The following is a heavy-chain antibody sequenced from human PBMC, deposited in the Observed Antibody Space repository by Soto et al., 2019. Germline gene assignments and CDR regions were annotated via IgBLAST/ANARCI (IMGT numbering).Heavy chain of an antibody. CDR1: GGSFSGYY. CDR2: INHSGST. Sequence: PSETLSLTCAVYGGSFSGYYWSWIRQPPGKGLEWIGEINHSGSTNYNPSLKSRATISVDTSKNQFSLKLSSVTAADTAVYYCARGGIAARPKNYYYYGMDVWGQGTTVTVSS. CDR3: ARGGIAARPKNYYYYGMDV. V-gene: IGHV4-34*01. J-gene: IGHJ6*02. D-gene: IGHD6-6*01.